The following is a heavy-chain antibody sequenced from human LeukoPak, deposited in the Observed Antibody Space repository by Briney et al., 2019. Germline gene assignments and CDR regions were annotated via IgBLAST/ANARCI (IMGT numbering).Heavy chain of an antibody. CDR3: ARDLDSSGYSFDY. J-gene: IGHJ4*02. CDR2: IYYSGST. V-gene: IGHV4-39*07. CDR1: GGSISSSSYY. Sequence: SETLSLTCTVSGGSISSSSYYWGWIRQPPGKGLEWIGSIYYSGSTYYNPSLKSRVTISVDTSKNQFSLKLSSVTAADTAVYYCARDLDSSGYSFDYWGQGTLVTVSS. D-gene: IGHD3-22*01.